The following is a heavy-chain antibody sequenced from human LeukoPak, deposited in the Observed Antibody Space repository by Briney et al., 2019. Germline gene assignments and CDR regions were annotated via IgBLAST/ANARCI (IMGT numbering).Heavy chain of an antibody. CDR2: IYYSGST. J-gene: IGHJ5*02. D-gene: IGHD2-15*01. CDR3: ASIPDCSGGSCYSGWFDP. Sequence: SETLSLTCTVSGGSISSYSWSWIRQPPGKGLEWIGSIYYSGSTYYNPSLKSRVTISVDTSKNQFSLKLSSVTAADTAVYYCASIPDCSGGSCYSGWFDPWGQGTLVTVSS. CDR1: GGSISSYS. V-gene: IGHV4-39*01.